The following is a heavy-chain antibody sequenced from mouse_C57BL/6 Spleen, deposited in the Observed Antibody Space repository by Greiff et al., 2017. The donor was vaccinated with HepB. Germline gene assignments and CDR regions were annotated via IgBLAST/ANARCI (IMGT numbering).Heavy chain of an antibody. D-gene: IGHD2-5*01. J-gene: IGHJ2*01. CDR3: ARGSNYDY. V-gene: IGHV5-4*03. Sequence: EVMLVESGGGLVKPGGSLKLSCAASGFTFSSYAMSWVRQTPEKRLEWVATISDGGSYTYYTDNVKGRFTISRDNAKNNLYLQMSHLKSEDTAMYYCARGSNYDYWGQGTTLTVSS. CDR2: ISDGGSYT. CDR1: GFTFSSYA.